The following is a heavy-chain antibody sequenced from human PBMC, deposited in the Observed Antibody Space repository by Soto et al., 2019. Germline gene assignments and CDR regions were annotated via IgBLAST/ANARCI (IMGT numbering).Heavy chain of an antibody. CDR2: IYYSGST. V-gene: IGHV4-59*08. Sequence: PSETLSLTCTVSGGSISSYYWSWIRQPPGKGLEWIGYIYYSGSTNYNPSLKSRVTISVDTSKNQFSLKLSSVTAADTAVYYCARSPRGFGVVIINWFDPWGQGTLVTVSS. J-gene: IGHJ5*02. D-gene: IGHD3-3*01. CDR1: GGSISSYY. CDR3: ARSPRGFGVVIINWFDP.